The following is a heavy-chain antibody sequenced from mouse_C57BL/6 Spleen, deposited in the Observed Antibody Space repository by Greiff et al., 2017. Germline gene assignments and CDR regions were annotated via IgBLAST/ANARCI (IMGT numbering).Heavy chain of an antibody. CDR1: GYTFTSYW. Sequence: SGTVLARPGASVKMSCKTSGYTFTSYWMHWVKQRPGQGLEWIGAIYPGNSDTSYNQKFKGKAKLTAVTSASTAYMELSSLTNEDSAVYYCTREPYYGYPYFDYWGQGTTLTVSS. CDR2: IYPGNSDT. CDR3: TREPYYGYPYFDY. V-gene: IGHV1-5*01. D-gene: IGHD2-9*01. J-gene: IGHJ2*01.